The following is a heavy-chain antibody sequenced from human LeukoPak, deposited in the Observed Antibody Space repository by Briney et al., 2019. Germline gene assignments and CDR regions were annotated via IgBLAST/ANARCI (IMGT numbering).Heavy chain of an antibody. CDR3: ARLWSTYCNGGSCPHQPNY. V-gene: IGHV4-39*01. CDR1: GFTFSSYE. CDR2: IYYSGST. Sequence: GSLRLSCAASGFTFSSYEMHWVRQPPGKGLEWVGSIYYSGSTYYNLSLKSRVIISVDTSKNQFSLKLSSVTAADTAVYYCARLWSTYCNGGSCPHQPNYWGQGTLVIVSS. D-gene: IGHD2-15*01. J-gene: IGHJ4*02.